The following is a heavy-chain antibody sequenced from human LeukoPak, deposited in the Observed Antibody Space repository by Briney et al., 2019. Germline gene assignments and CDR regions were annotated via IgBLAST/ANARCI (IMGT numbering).Heavy chain of an antibody. D-gene: IGHD5-18*01. V-gene: IGHV3-33*01. J-gene: IGHJ4*02. CDR2: IWYDGTKK. Sequence: GGSLRLSCAASGFTFSDYGMHWVRQAPGKGLEWVAFIWYDGTKKYYVDSVKGRFTSSRDNSKNTLYLQMNSLRADDTAVYYCARDRYGIRRDYFDYWGQGILVTVSS. CDR3: ARDRYGIRRDYFDY. CDR1: GFTFSDYG.